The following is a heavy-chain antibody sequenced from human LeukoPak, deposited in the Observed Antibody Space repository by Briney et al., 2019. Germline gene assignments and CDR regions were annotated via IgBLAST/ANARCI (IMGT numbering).Heavy chain of an antibody. J-gene: IGHJ4*02. CDR2: IYSGGST. V-gene: IGHV3-53*01. CDR3: ASGFAYYDSSGYYSYFDY. D-gene: IGHD3-22*01. CDR1: GFTVSSNY. Sequence: PGGSLRLSCAASGFTVSSNYMSWVRQAPGKGLEWVSVIYSGGSTYYADSVKGRFTISRDNSKNTLYLQMNSLRAEDTAVYYCASGFAYYDSSGYYSYFDYWGQGTLVTVSS.